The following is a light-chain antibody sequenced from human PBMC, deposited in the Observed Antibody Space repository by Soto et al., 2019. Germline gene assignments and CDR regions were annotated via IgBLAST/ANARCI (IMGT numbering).Light chain of an antibody. CDR1: QSISTY. J-gene: IGKJ4*01. V-gene: IGKV1-39*01. CDR3: QQSYATPLT. Sequence: DIQMTQSPYSLSASVGDTVTITCRASQSISTYLNWYQKKAGEAPELLIYAASSLQSGVPLRFTGSGSGTDFTLTILSLQPADFATYYCQQSYATPLTFGGGTKVEIK. CDR2: AAS.